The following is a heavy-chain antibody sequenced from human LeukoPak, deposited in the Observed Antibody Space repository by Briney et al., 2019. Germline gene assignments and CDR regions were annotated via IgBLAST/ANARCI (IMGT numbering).Heavy chain of an antibody. D-gene: IGHD3-10*01. CDR1: GYTFTGYY. CDR3: ARDRGSGGVFDY. J-gene: IGHJ4*02. Sequence: ASVKVSCKASGYTFTGYYMHWVRQAPGQGLEWMGRINPNSGGTSYAQRFQGRVTLTRDTSITTAYMELTSLRSDDTAVYYCARDRGSGGVFDYWGQGTLVTVSS. CDR2: INPNSGGT. V-gene: IGHV1-2*06.